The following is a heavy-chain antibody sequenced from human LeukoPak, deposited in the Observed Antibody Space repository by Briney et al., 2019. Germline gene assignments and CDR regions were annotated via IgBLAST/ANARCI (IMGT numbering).Heavy chain of an antibody. D-gene: IGHD2-2*01. Sequence: GGSLRLSCAASGFTFSSYSMNWVRQAPGKGLEWVAIIKQDGSEKDYVDSVTGRFTISRDNAKNSLYLQMNSLRAEDTAVYYCARTSRVGNCFDPWGQGTLVTVSS. V-gene: IGHV3-7*01. CDR3: ARTSRVGNCFDP. CDR1: GFTFSSYS. J-gene: IGHJ5*02. CDR2: IKQDGSEK.